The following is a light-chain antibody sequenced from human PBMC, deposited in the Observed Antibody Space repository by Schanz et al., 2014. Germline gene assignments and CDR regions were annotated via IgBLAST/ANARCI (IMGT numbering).Light chain of an antibody. Sequence: QSVLTQPPSVSGAPGQRVTISCTGSSSNIGAPYDVHWYQQLPGTAPKLLIYANNNRPSGVSDRFSGSKSGTSASLAISGLQSEDEADYYCAAWDDSLNGVVFGGGTKLTVL. V-gene: IGLV1-40*01. CDR3: AAWDDSLNGVV. CDR2: ANN. J-gene: IGLJ2*01. CDR1: SSNIGAPYD.